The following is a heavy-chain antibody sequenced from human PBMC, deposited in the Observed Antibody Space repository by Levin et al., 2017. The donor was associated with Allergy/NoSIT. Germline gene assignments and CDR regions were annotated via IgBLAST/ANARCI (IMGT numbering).Heavy chain of an antibody. J-gene: IGHJ4*02. D-gene: IGHD3-3*01. V-gene: IGHV2-5*01. CDR3: AHNLAWLLPLGYFDY. CDR2: IYWNDDK. CDR1: GFSLSTSGVG. Sequence: SGPTLVKPTQTLTLTCTFSGFSLSTSGVGVGWIRQPPGKALEWLALIYWNDDKRYSPSLKSRLTITKDTSKNQVVLTMTNMDPVDTATYYCAHNLAWLLPLGYFDYWGQGTLVTVSS.